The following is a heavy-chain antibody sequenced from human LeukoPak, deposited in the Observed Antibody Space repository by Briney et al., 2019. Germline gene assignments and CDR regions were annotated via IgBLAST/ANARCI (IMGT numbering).Heavy chain of an antibody. J-gene: IGHJ6*02. CDR2: ISAHNGNT. Sequence: ASVKVSCKASGYTFTSYGISWVRQAPGQGLEWMRWISAHNGNTNYAQKLQGRVTMTTDTSTSTAYMELRSLRSDDTAVYYCARVRHYYDSSGYYYFNYYYYGMDVWGQGTTVTVSS. V-gene: IGHV1-18*01. CDR3: ARVRHYYDSSGYYYFNYYYYGMDV. CDR1: GYTFTSYG. D-gene: IGHD3-22*01.